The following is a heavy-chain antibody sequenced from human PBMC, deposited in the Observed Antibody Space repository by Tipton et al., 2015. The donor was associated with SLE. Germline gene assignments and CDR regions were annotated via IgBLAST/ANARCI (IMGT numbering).Heavy chain of an antibody. CDR2: VSSSSSYI. J-gene: IGHJ4*02. CDR3: ARGLPNFDY. Sequence: SLRLSCAASGFIFSEFWMNWVRQAPGKGLEWVSCVSSSSSYIYYADSVKGRFTISRDNAKNSLYLHMNSLRAEDTAVYYCARGLPNFDYWGQGTLVTVSS. V-gene: IGHV3-21*03. CDR1: GFIFSEFW.